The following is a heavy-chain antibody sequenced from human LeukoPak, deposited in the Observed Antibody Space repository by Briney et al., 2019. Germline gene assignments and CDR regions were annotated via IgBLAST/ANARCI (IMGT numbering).Heavy chain of an antibody. CDR2: VYYNGFI. D-gene: IGHD3-3*01. J-gene: IGHJ3*02. V-gene: IGHV4-39*01. Sequence: SETLSLTCTVSGGSISNTNYYWGWVRQSPGKGLEWIGNVYYNGFIYYSPSLKSRVTISVDTSKNQFSLKLTSVTAADSAVYYCARLDDFWSGSGSFDIWGQGTLVTVSS. CDR3: ARLDDFWSGSGSFDI. CDR1: GGSISNTNYY.